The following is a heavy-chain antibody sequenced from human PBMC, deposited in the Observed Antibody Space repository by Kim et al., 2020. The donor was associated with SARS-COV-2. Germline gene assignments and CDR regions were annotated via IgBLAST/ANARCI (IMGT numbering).Heavy chain of an antibody. V-gene: IGHV3-9*01. D-gene: IGHD2-2*03. CDR1: GFTFGDYA. CDR3: AKVGYCSSTSCYRTSDY. Sequence: GGSLRLSCAASGFTFGDYAMHWVRQAPGKGLEWVSGISWNSGSIGYADSVKGRFTISRDNAKNSLYLQMNSLRAEDTALYYCAKVGYCSSTSCYRTSDYWGQGTLVTVSS. CDR2: ISWNSGSI. J-gene: IGHJ4*02.